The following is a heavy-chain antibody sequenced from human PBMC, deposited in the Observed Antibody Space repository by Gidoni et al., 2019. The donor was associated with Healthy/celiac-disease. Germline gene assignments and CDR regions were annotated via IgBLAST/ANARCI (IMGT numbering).Heavy chain of an antibody. CDR1: GYSFTSYW. Sequence: EVQLVQSGAEVNKPGESLRISCKGSGYSFTSYWISWVRQMPGKGLEWMGRIDPSDSYTNYSPSFQGHVTISADKSISTAYLQWSSLKASDTAMYYCAREAGEYSYEGSGWFDPWGQGTLVTVSS. J-gene: IGHJ5*02. V-gene: IGHV5-10-1*03. CDR2: IDPSDSYT. D-gene: IGHD5-18*01. CDR3: AREAGEYSYEGSGWFDP.